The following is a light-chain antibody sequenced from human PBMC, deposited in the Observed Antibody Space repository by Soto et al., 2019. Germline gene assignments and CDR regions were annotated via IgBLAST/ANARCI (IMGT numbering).Light chain of an antibody. V-gene: IGKV3-15*01. CDR1: QSVSSN. CDR3: QQYNNWLPIT. Sequence: EIVLTQSPATLSVSQGERATHSCRASQSVSSNLAWYQQKPGQAPRLLIYGASTRATGIPARFSGSGSGTEFTLTISSLQSEDFAVYYCQQYNNWLPITFGQGTRLEIK. CDR2: GAS. J-gene: IGKJ5*01.